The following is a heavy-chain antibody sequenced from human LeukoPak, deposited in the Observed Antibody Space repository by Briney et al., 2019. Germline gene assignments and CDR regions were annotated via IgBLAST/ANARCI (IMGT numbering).Heavy chain of an antibody. Sequence: ASVTLSFTASGYTFTGYYMHWVRQAPGQGLEWMGWINPNSGGTNYAQKFQGRVTMTRDTSISTAYMELSRLRSDDTAVYYCAREAEYYYDSSGYHPGDYWGQGTLVTVSS. CDR2: INPNSGGT. D-gene: IGHD3-22*01. CDR1: GYTFTGYY. V-gene: IGHV1-2*02. CDR3: AREAEYYYDSSGYHPGDY. J-gene: IGHJ4*02.